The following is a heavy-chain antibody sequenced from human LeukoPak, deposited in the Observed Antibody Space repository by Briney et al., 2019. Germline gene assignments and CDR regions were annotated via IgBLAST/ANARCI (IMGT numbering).Heavy chain of an antibody. CDR1: GFTFNTYS. V-gene: IGHV3-21*06. D-gene: IGHD6-19*01. CDR3: ARGAADGWSPFDY. CDR2: ISSSSSYI. J-gene: IGHJ4*02. Sequence: GGSLRLSCAASGFTFNTYSMKWVRQAPGKGLEWVSSISSSSSYIYYADSVKGRFTISRDNAKNSLYLQMNSLRAEDTAVYYCARGAADGWSPFDYRGQGTLVTVSS.